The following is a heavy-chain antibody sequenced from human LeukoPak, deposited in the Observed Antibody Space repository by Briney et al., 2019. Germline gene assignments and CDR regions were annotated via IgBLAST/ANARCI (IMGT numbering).Heavy chain of an antibody. CDR3: ARQGSYYYDSSGYYAKGYFDY. CDR2: IYYSGST. D-gene: IGHD3-22*01. J-gene: IGHJ4*02. CDR1: GGSISSSSYY. V-gene: IGHV4-39*01. Sequence: SETLSLTCTVSGGSISSSSYYWGWIRQPPGKGLEWIGSIYYSGSTYYNSSLKSRVTISVDTSKNQFSLKLSSVTAADTAVYYCARQGSYYYDSSGYYAKGYFDYWGQGTLVTVSS.